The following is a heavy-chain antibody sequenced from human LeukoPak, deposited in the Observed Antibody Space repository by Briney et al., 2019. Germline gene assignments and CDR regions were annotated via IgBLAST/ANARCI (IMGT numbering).Heavy chain of an antibody. J-gene: IGHJ4*02. Sequence: SVKVSCKASGGTFSSYAISWVRQAPGQGLEWMGRIIPIFGIANYAQKFQGRVTITADKSTSTAYMELSSLRSEDTAVYYCAGESRPNYYDSSGYRFDYWGQGTLVTVSS. D-gene: IGHD3-22*01. CDR1: GGTFSSYA. CDR2: IIPIFGIA. CDR3: AGESRPNYYDSSGYRFDY. V-gene: IGHV1-69*04.